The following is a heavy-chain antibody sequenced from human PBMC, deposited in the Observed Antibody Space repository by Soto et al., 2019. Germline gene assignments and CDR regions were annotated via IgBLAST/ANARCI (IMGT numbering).Heavy chain of an antibody. CDR3: ARRIGVGESYYFDY. D-gene: IGHD3-3*01. CDR1: GGSISSYY. CDR2: IYYSGST. Sequence: SETLSLTCTVSGGSISSYYWSWIRQPPGKGLEWIGYIYYSGSTNYNPPLKSRVTISVDTSKNQFSLKLSSVTAADTAVYYCARRIGVGESYYFDYWGQGTLVTVSS. J-gene: IGHJ4*02. V-gene: IGHV4-59*08.